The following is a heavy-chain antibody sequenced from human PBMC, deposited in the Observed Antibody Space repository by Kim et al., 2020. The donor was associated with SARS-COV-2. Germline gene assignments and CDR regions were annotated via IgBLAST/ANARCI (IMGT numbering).Heavy chain of an antibody. D-gene: IGHD3-22*01. CDR3: ARDRDDSSGYYYGYFDY. Sequence: VKGRFTISRDNSKTTLYLQMNSLRAEDTAVYYCARDRDDSSGYYYGYFDYWGQGTLVTVSS. V-gene: IGHV3-30*07. J-gene: IGHJ4*02.